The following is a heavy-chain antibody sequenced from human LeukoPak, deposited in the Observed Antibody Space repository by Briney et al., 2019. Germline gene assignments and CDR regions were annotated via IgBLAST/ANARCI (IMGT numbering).Heavy chain of an antibody. J-gene: IGHJ4*02. CDR3: ARENWRSKSIDFDS. CDR1: GGSISNYY. D-gene: IGHD6-6*01. Sequence: SETLSLTCTVSGGSISNYYWSWIWRPPGKGLEWIGYVYYSGSTNYNPSLKSRVTISVDTSKNQFSLRLSSVTAADTAAYFCARENWRSKSIDFDSWGQGTLVTVSS. CDR2: VYYSGST. V-gene: IGHV4-59*12.